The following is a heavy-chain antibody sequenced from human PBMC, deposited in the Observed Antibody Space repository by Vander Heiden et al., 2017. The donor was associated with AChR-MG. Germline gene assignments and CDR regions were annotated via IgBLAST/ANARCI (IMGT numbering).Heavy chain of an antibody. V-gene: IGHV3-21*01. CDR1: GLPFSGYS. CDR2: ISSSSSYI. Sequence: VQLVESGGGLVKPGGSLSLSCSASGLPFSGYSMNWVRQAPGKGLEWVSSISSSSSYIYYADSVKGRFTISRDNAKNSLYLQMNSLRAEDTAVYYCARMAAAGYYYYGMDVWGQGTTVTVSS. CDR3: ARMAAAGYYYYGMDV. J-gene: IGHJ6*02. D-gene: IGHD6-13*01.